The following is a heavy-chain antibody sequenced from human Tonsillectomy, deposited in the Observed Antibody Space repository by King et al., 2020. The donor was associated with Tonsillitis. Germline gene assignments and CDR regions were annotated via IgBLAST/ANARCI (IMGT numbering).Heavy chain of an antibody. CDR1: GGSVSSSSYY. Sequence: QLQESGPGLVKPSETLSLTCTVSGGSVSSSSYYWGWIRQPPGKGLEWIGSFYYSGSTYYNPSLKSRVTISVDTSKNQFSLELSSVTAADTAVYYCARAIAVALIKVWGQGTLVTLPS. D-gene: IGHD6-19*01. CDR3: ARAIAVALIKV. CDR2: FYYSGST. V-gene: IGHV4-39*01. J-gene: IGHJ4*02.